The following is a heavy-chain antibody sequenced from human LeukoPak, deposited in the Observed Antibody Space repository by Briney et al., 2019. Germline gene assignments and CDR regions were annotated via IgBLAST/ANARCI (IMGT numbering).Heavy chain of an antibody. J-gene: IGHJ4*02. D-gene: IGHD2-15*01. V-gene: IGHV3-30-3*01. CDR3: ARAPGYPYSIDY. CDR1: GFTFSSYA. Sequence: PGGSLKLSCAASGFTFSSYAMHWVRQAPGKGLEWVAVISYDGSNKYYADSVKGRFTISGDNSKNTLYLQMNSLRAEDTAVYYCARAPGYPYSIDYWGQGTLVTVSS. CDR2: ISYDGSNK.